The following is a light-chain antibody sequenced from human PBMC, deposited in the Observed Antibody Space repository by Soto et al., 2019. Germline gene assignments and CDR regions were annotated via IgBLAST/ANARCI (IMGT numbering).Light chain of an antibody. J-gene: IGLJ1*01. CDR3: QSYDSSLSGHV. V-gene: IGLV1-40*01. CDR2: DNS. Sequence: QSVLTQPPSVSGAPGQRGTISCTGSSSNIGAVFDVHWYQQLPGTAPKLLIYDNSNRPSGVPDRFSGSKSGTSASLAITGLQAEDESDYYCQSYDSSLSGHVFGTGTQLTVL. CDR1: SSNIGAVFD.